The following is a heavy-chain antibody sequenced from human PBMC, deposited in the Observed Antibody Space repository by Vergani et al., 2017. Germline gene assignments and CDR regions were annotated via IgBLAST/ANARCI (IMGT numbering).Heavy chain of an antibody. D-gene: IGHD2-15*01. Sequence: EVQLVQSGAEVKKPGESLKISCKGSGYSFTSYWIGWVRQMPGKGLEWMGIIYPGDSDTRYSPSFQGQVTISADKSISTAYLQWSSLKASDTAMYYCAGSEDGYCSGGSCPNWFDPWGQGTLVTVSS. J-gene: IGHJ5*02. V-gene: IGHV5-51*03. CDR3: AGSEDGYCSGGSCPNWFDP. CDR2: IYPGDSDT. CDR1: GYSFTSYW.